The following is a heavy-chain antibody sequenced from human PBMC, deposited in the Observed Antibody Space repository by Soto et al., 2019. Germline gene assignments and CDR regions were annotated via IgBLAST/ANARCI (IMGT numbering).Heavy chain of an antibody. V-gene: IGHV4-59*01. D-gene: IGHD3-10*01. CDR3: ARSRRGYFDY. CDR2: IYYSGST. Sequence: SETLSLTCTVSGGSISSYYWSWIRQPPGKGLEWIGFIYYSGSTNYNPSLKSRVTISVDTSKNQFSLKLSSVTAADTAVYYCARSRRGYFDYWGQGTLVTVSS. J-gene: IGHJ4*02. CDR1: GGSISSYY.